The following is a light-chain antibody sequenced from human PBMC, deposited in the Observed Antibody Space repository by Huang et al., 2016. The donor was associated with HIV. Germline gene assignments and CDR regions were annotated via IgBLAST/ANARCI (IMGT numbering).Light chain of an antibody. Sequence: DIVMTQSPDSLAVSLGERATINCKSNQSVLYSTNNKHYLAWYQQKPGQPPKLLIYWACTRESGVADRCIGSGSGTDFTLTISSLQAEDVAVYYCQQYYSTPPVTFGPGTKVDIK. CDR1: QSVLYSTNNKHY. CDR2: WAC. J-gene: IGKJ3*01. V-gene: IGKV4-1*01. CDR3: QQYYSTPPVT.